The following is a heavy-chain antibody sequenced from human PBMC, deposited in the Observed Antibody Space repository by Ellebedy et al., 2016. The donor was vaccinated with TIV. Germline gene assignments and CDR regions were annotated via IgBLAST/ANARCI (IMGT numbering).Heavy chain of an antibody. CDR3: ATDGSYGDYLSPTHAFVI. CDR2: IRQDGSEK. Sequence: WGSLRLSCGASGFSFSSYWMSWVRQAPGKGLEWVANIRQDGSEKYYVDSVKGRFTISRDNAKNSLYLHLNSLRAEDTAMYYCATDGSYGDYLSPTHAFVIWGQGTMVTVSS. V-gene: IGHV3-7*01. CDR1: GFSFSSYW. D-gene: IGHD4-17*01. J-gene: IGHJ3*02.